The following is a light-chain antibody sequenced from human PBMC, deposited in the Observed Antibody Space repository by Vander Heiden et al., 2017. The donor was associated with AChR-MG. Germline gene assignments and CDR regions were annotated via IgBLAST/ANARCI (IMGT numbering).Light chain of an antibody. Sequence: DIVMTQSPDSLAVSLGERATINCKSSQSVLYSSNNKNYLAWYQQKPGQPPKLLIYWASTRESGVPDRFSGSGSGTDFTLTISSLQAEDVAFYYCQQYDNPPLTFGGGTKVEIK. J-gene: IGKJ4*01. CDR1: QSVLYSSNNKNY. V-gene: IGKV4-1*01. CDR2: WAS. CDR3: QQYDNPPLT.